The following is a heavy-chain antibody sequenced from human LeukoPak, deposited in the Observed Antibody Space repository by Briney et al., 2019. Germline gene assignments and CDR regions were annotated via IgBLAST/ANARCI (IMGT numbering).Heavy chain of an antibody. CDR2: FNPSGGNV. V-gene: IGHV1-46*01. CDR3: ARDRGDFWSGYYPIPPDDNAFDI. D-gene: IGHD3-3*01. Sequence: GASVKVSCKASGYTFTSYDINWVRQAPGQGLEWMGLFNPSGGNVRYAQKFQGRVTMTRDTSTSTVYMELRSLRSDDTAVYYCARDRGDFWSGYYPIPPDDNAFDIWGQGTMVTVSS. J-gene: IGHJ3*02. CDR1: GYTFTSYD.